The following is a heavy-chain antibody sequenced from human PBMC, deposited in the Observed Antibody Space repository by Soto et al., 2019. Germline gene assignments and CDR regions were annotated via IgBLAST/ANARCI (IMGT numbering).Heavy chain of an antibody. CDR3: AMVTMIHSFDP. J-gene: IGHJ5*02. CDR2: IIPIVPTA. CDR1: GGTFRSNG. V-gene: IGHV1-69*01. D-gene: IGHD3-22*01. Sequence: QVQLVQSGAEVKKPGSSVKVSCKASGGTFRSNGISWVRQAPGQGLEWLGGIIPIVPTASYAQTFRGRVTITADESTTTAYMELSSLRSEDTAVYYCAMVTMIHSFDPWGQGTLVTVSS.